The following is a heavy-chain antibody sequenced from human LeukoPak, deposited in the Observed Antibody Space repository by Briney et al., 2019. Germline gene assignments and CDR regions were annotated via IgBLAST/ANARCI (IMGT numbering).Heavy chain of an antibody. CDR3: AKPFRDYGRYVFYFDS. CDR1: GFTFSNYA. J-gene: IGHJ4*02. CDR2: ISGSGGST. Sequence: PGGSLRLSCAASGFTFSNYAMSWVRQAPGKGLEWVSAISGSGGSTYYADSVKGRFTISRDNSRNTLYLQMNSLRAEDTAVYYCAKPFRDYGRYVFYFDSWGQGTLVTVSS. D-gene: IGHD4-17*01. V-gene: IGHV3-23*01.